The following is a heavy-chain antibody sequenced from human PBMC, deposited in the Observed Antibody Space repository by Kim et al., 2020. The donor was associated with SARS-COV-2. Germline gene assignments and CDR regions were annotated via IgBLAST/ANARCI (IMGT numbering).Heavy chain of an antibody. CDR2: VGGVR. V-gene: IGHV3-74*01. J-gene: IGHJ4*02. CDR3: TSIFEY. Sequence: VGGVRYFQDAVKGRFTTSRDNANNMVYLQLNSLRVDDTAIYYCTSIFEYWGQGALVTVSS. D-gene: IGHD3-3*02.